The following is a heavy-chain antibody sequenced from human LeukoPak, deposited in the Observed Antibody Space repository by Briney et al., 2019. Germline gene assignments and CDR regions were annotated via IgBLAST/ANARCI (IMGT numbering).Heavy chain of an antibody. CDR1: GFSFRDYA. D-gene: IGHD4-11*01. Sequence: GGSLRLSCTASGFSFRDYALSWFRLAPGKGLEWVGFIRRKDHGGTTEYAASVKGRLTISRDDSKSVAYLQMSSLRTEDTAVYYCSRDPTAQYGMDVWGQGTTVTVSS. V-gene: IGHV3-49*03. CDR2: IRRKDHGGTT. CDR3: SRDPTAQYGMDV. J-gene: IGHJ6*02.